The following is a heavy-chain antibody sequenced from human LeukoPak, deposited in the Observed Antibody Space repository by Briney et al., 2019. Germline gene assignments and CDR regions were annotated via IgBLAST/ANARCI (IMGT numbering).Heavy chain of an antibody. V-gene: IGHV3-7*01. D-gene: IGHD2-21*02. CDR2: IKQDGSEK. J-gene: IGHJ6*02. CDR1: GFTFSSYW. Sequence: GGSLRLSCAASGFTFSSYWMSWVRQAPGKGLEWVANIKQDGSEKYYVDSVKGRFTISRDNAKNSLYLQMNSLRAEDTAVYYCARVDGGDYFYYYGMDVWGQGTTVTVSS. CDR3: ARVDGGDYFYYYGMDV.